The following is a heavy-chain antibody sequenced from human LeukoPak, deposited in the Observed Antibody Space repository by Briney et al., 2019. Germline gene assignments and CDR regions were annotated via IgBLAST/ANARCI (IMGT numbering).Heavy chain of an antibody. J-gene: IGHJ5*02. D-gene: IGHD2-15*01. CDR2: ISSSSSYI. CDR3: ARDFAAWFDP. CDR1: GFTFSSYT. Sequence: GRSLRLSCAASGFTFSSYTMNWVRQAPGKGLEWVSSISSSSSYIYYEDSVKGRFTISRDNAKNSLYLQMNSLRAEDTAVYYCARDFAAWFDPWGQGTLVTVSS. V-gene: IGHV3-21*01.